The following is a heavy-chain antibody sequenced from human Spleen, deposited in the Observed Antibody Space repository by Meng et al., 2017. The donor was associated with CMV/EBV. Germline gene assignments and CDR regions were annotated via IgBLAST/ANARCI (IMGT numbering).Heavy chain of an antibody. D-gene: IGHD3-22*01. CDR3: ASPSRGWFYGMDV. CDR1: GFTFSGA. Sequence: GESLKISCSASGFTFSGAMSWVRQAPGKGLEWVSGINGNGGNTHYAESVKGRFTISRDNSKKTLYLQMSSLRAEDTAVYYCASPSRGWFYGMDVWGQGTTVTVSS. J-gene: IGHJ6*02. CDR2: INGNGGNT. V-gene: IGHV3-23*01.